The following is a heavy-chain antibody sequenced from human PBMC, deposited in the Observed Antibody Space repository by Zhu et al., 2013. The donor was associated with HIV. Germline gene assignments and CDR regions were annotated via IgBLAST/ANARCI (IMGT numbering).Heavy chain of an antibody. CDR2: MHPDTGDT. Sequence: QVQLVQSGAEVKKPGASVAVSCKASGYTFNTYDINWVRQAPGQGLEWMGWMHPDTGDTAYSQNFQGRVTITRDVSISTAYMELSRLRFDDTAVYYCARAYYDIPYYFDCWGQGTLVTVSS. J-gene: IGHJ4*02. CDR1: GYTFNTYD. D-gene: IGHD3-9*01. CDR3: ARAYYDIPYYFDC. V-gene: IGHV1-8*01.